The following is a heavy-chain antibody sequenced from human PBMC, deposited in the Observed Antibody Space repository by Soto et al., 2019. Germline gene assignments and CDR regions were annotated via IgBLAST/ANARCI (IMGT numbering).Heavy chain of an antibody. J-gene: IGHJ4*02. D-gene: IGHD6-13*01. V-gene: IGHV1-18*01. CDR2: ISAYNGNT. CDR3: ASDRPWYSSSWDHFDY. Sequence: ASVKVSCKASGYTFTSYGISWVRQAPGQGLEWMGWISAYNGNTNYAQKLQGRVTMTTDTSTSTAYMELRSLRSDDTAVYYCASDRPWYSSSWDHFDYWGQGTLVTVYS. CDR1: GYTFTSYG.